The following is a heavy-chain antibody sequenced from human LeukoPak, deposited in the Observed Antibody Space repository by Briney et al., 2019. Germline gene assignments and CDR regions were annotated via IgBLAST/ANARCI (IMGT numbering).Heavy chain of an antibody. J-gene: IGHJ4*02. D-gene: IGHD4-17*01. CDR2: IYSGGST. V-gene: IGHV3-53*01. CDR3: AKLDYGDYVAY. Sequence: GSLRLSCAASGVTVSSNYMSLVRQAPGKGLEWVSVIYSGGSTYYADSVKGRFTISRDNSKNTLYLQMNSLRAEDTAVYYCAKLDYGDYVAYWGQGTLVTVSS. CDR1: GVTVSSNY.